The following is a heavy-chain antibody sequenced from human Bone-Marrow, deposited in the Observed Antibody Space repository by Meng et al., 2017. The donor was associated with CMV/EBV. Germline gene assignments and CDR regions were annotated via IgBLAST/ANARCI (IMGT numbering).Heavy chain of an antibody. V-gene: IGHV4-59*01. D-gene: IGHD1-1*01. Sequence: ESLKISCTVSGGSIGSYYWSWIRQPPGKGLEWIGYIYYSGSTNYNPSLKSRVTISVDTSKNQFSLKLSSVTAADTAVYYCARGLNWNDVDYWGQGTMVTVSS. CDR1: GGSIGSYY. J-gene: IGHJ4*02. CDR2: IYYSGST. CDR3: ARGLNWNDVDY.